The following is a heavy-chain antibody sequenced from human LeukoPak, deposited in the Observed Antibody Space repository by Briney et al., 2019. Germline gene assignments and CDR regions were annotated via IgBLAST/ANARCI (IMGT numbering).Heavy chain of an antibody. D-gene: IGHD4-17*01. J-gene: IGHJ6*03. V-gene: IGHV6-1*01. CDR3: ARGRVTISANSYSYFIDV. Sequence: SQTLSLTCALSGDSVPSNSAAWTWIRQSPSRGLEWLGRTYYRSQWYNDYEVALRSRIIIDPDTSKNHFSLHLSSVPPADTGVYYSARGRVTISANSYSYFIDVWGKGTTVTVSS. CDR2: TYYRSQWYN. CDR1: GDSVPSNSAA.